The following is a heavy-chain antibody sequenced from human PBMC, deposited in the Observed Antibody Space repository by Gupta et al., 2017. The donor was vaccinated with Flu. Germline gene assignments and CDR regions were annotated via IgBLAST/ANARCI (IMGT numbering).Heavy chain of an antibody. V-gene: IGHV3-9*01. J-gene: IGHJ6*02. D-gene: IGHD5-24*01. Sequence: EVQLVESGGGLVQPGRPLRLSCAASGFTFDDYAMHWVRQAPGKGLEWVSGISWNSGSIGYADSVKGRFTISRDNAKNSLYLQMNSLRAEDTALYYCAKEVEMAKNKIYYYYGMDVWGQGTTVTVSS. CDR1: GFTFDDYA. CDR3: AKEVEMAKNKIYYYYGMDV. CDR2: ISWNSGSI.